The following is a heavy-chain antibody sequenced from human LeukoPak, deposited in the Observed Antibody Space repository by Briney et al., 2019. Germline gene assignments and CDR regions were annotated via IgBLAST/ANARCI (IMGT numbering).Heavy chain of an antibody. D-gene: IGHD4-17*01. CDR1: GYTFTSYD. Sequence: ASVKVSCKASGYTFTSYDINWVRQAPGKGLEWMGGFDPEDGETIYAQKFQGRVTMTEDTSTDTAYMELSSLRSEDTAVYYCATLESMTTVTTADYWGQGTLVTVSS. CDR2: FDPEDGET. J-gene: IGHJ4*02. CDR3: ATLESMTTVTTADY. V-gene: IGHV1-24*01.